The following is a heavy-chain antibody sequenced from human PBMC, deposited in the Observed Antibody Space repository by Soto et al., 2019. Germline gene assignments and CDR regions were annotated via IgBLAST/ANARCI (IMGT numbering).Heavy chain of an antibody. CDR1: GGSISTSNW. V-gene: IGHV4-4*02. D-gene: IGHD1-1*01. Sequence: QVQLQESGPGLVKPSGTLSLTCAVSGGSISTSNWWSWVRQPPGKGLEWIGEVYHSGSTNYNPSCNSRVAMSADMSKAQVSHKLNSVTSAHKALYYCAMTSPRGTLVDYWGQGSLVTVSS. CDR2: VYHSGST. CDR3: AMTSPRGTLVDY. J-gene: IGHJ4*02.